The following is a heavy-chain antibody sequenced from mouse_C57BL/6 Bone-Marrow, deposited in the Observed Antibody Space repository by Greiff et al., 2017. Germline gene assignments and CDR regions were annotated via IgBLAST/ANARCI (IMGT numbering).Heavy chain of an antibody. D-gene: IGHD1-1*01. CDR1: GFNIKDDY. Sequence: EVQLQQSGAELVRPGASVKLSCTASGFNIKDDYMHWVKQRPEQGLEWIGWIDPENGDTEYASKFQGKATITADTSSNTAYLQLSSLTSEDTAVYYCTARYDSSSEWFDVWGTGTTVTVSS. CDR3: TARYDSSSEWFDV. J-gene: IGHJ1*03. CDR2: IDPENGDT. V-gene: IGHV14-4*01.